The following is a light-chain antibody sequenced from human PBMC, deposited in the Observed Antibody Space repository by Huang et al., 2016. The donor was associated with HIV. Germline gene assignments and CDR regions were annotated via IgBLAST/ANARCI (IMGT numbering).Light chain of an antibody. V-gene: IGKV1-9*01. CDR1: QDISNS. CDR3: QQLHDYPVT. Sequence: NQLTQSPSSLSASVGDRVIITCRASQDISNSLAWYQQKPGKAPKSLIFGASTLQSGGSSRFSGSASGTYFTLTSNGLQPEDFATYYCQQLHDYPVTFGQGTRLDIE. J-gene: IGKJ5*01. CDR2: GAS.